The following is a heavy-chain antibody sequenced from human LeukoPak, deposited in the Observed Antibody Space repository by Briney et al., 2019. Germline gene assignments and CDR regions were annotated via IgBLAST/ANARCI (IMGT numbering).Heavy chain of an antibody. CDR2: INHSGST. D-gene: IGHD6-13*01. Sequence: PSETLSLTCAVYGGSFSGYYWSWIRQPPGKGLEWIGEINHSGSTNYNPSLESRVTISVDTSKNQFSLKLSSVTAADTAVYYCARPKQQLRRGAFDIWGQGTMATVSS. V-gene: IGHV4-34*01. CDR3: ARPKQQLRRGAFDI. J-gene: IGHJ3*02. CDR1: GGSFSGYY.